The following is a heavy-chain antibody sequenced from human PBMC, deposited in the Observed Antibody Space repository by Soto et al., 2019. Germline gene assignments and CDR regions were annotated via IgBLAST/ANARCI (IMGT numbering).Heavy chain of an antibody. CDR2: IIPIFGTT. Sequence: QVQLVQSGAEVKKPGSSVKVSCKASGGRFSRHTVSWVRQAPGQGLEWVGGIIPIFGTTNYGNILRGRVTITADASTGTAYMELSSPRSDDTAVYYCAVTTGTSITGPPGWGQGTLVTVSS. D-gene: IGHD4-17*01. J-gene: IGHJ4*02. V-gene: IGHV1-69*01. CDR1: GGRFSRHT. CDR3: AVTTGTSITGPPG.